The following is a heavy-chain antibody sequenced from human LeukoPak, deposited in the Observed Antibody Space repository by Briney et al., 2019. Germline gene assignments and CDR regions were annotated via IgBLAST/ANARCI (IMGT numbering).Heavy chain of an antibody. D-gene: IGHD2-15*01. Sequence: PGGSLRLSCAASGFTFSSYAISWVRQAPGKGLEWVSAISGSGGSTYYADSVKCRFTISRDNSKTTVYVQMNSLRAEDTAVYYCAKTPRYCSGGSCYGGYFDYWGQGTLVTVSS. CDR3: AKTPRYCSGGSCYGGYFDY. CDR1: GFTFSSYA. CDR2: ISGSGGST. J-gene: IGHJ4*02. V-gene: IGHV3-23*01.